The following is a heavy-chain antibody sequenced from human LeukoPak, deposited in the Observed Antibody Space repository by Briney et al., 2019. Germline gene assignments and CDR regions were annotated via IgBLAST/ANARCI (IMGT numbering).Heavy chain of an antibody. D-gene: IGHD6-19*01. V-gene: IGHV3-53*05. Sequence: PGGSLRLSCAASGFTVSSNYMSWVRQGPGKGLECVSVISNDGDTYYADSVKGRFTISRDTSKNTVSLQMNSLRAGDTAVYYCAGDKTTGGWYEFDYWGQGTLVTVSS. CDR2: ISNDGDT. J-gene: IGHJ4*02. CDR3: AGDKTTGGWYEFDY. CDR1: GFTVSSNY.